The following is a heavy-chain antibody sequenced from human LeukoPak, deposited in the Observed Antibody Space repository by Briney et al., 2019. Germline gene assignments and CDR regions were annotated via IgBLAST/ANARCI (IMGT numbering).Heavy chain of an antibody. J-gene: IGHJ4*02. D-gene: IGHD3-10*01. V-gene: IGHV3-30-3*01. CDR3: ASEPHITDYGSGTTLDY. CDR1: GFTFSSYA. Sequence: GRSLRLSCAASGFTFSSYALPWVRQAPGKGLEWVAVISYDGSNKYYADSVKGRFTISRDNSKNTLYLQMNSLRVEDTAVYYCASEPHITDYGSGTTLDYWGQGTLVTVSS. CDR2: ISYDGSNK.